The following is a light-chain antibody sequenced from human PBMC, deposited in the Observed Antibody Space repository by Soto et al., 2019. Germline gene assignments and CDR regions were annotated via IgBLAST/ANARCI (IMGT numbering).Light chain of an antibody. V-gene: IGKV1-39*01. J-gene: IGKJ4*01. CDR2: AAS. Sequence: DIQMTQSPSSLSASVGDRVTITCRASQSISSYLNWYQQKPGKAPKLLIYAASSLQSGVPSKFSGSGSGTHFTLTISSLQPEDFATYYCQQYHTYPLTFGGGTKVDI. CDR3: QQYHTYPLT. CDR1: QSISSY.